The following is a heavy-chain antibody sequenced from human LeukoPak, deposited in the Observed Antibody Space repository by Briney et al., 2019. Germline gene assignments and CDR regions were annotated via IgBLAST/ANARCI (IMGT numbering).Heavy chain of an antibody. Sequence: SETLSLTCTISGGSVSDYYWSWIRQPPGKGLEWIGNIYRTGTTFYNPSLQSRVSMSVDTSKNTFSLNLKSVTAADTAVYYCARDGYNPVAFDIWGQGTVVTVSS. V-gene: IGHV4-59*04. D-gene: IGHD5-24*01. J-gene: IGHJ3*02. CDR2: IYRTGTT. CDR3: ARDGYNPVAFDI. CDR1: GGSVSDYY.